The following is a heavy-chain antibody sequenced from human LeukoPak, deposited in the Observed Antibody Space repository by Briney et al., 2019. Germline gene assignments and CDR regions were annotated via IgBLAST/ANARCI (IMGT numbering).Heavy chain of an antibody. D-gene: IGHD7-27*01. J-gene: IGHJ4*02. CDR3: ARDLLTGDRGDY. CDR1: GFTFSSYA. Sequence: GGSLRLSCAASGFTFSSYAMHWVRQAPGKGLEWVAVISYDGSNKYYADSVKGRFTISRDNSKNTLYLQMNSLRAEDTAVYYCARDLLTGDRGDYWGQGTLVTVSS. V-gene: IGHV3-30-3*01. CDR2: ISYDGSNK.